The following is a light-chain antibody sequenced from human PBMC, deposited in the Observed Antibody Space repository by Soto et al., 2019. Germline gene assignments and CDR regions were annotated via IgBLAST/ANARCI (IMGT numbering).Light chain of an antibody. Sequence: SLSIGDRGYITGRASQSITNYLNWYQHKPGQAPNLLIYAASTLQAGVPSRFRGSGSGTDFTLTISRLQPEDFATYFCQHSNSSLPSFGGVSKVDIK. V-gene: IGKV1-39*01. CDR2: AAS. CDR3: QHSNSSLPS. CDR1: QSITNY. J-gene: IGKJ4*01.